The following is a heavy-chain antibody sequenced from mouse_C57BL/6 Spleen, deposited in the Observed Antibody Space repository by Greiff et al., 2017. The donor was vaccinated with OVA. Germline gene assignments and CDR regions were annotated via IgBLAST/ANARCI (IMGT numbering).Heavy chain of an antibody. CDR1: GYTFTSYW. CDR2: IHPNSGST. Sequence: QVQLKQPGAELVKPGASVKLSCKASGYTFTSYWMHWVKQRPGQGLEWIGMIHPNSGSTNYNEKFKSKATLTVDKSSSTAYMQLSSLTSEDSAVYYCAREEDGSSLDYWGQGTTLTVSS. D-gene: IGHD1-1*01. V-gene: IGHV1-64*01. J-gene: IGHJ2*01. CDR3: AREEDGSSLDY.